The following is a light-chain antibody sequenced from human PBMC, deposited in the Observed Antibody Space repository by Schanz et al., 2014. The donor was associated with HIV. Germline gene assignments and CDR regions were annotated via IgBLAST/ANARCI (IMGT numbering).Light chain of an antibody. Sequence: DIQMTQSPSTLSASVGDRVTITCRASQNIGNWLAWYQQKPGKAPNLLIYQASILKTGVPSRFSGSRSGTEFTLTISSLQPDDFATYYCQHYYSYPYTFGQGTEVEIK. V-gene: IGKV1-5*03. CDR2: QAS. CDR3: QHYYSYPYT. CDR1: QNIGNW. J-gene: IGKJ2*01.